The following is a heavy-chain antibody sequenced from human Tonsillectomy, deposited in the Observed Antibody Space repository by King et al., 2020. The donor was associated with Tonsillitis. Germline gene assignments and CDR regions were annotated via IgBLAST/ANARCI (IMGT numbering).Heavy chain of an antibody. J-gene: IGHJ6*02. CDR3: AKAPDYDILSGRYYYGMDV. CDR2: IRYDGNTK. Sequence: VQLVESGGGVVQPGGSLRLSCAASGFIFSNSGLHWVRQAPGKGLEWVAFIRYDGNTKYYADSVKGRFTISRDNSKNTLYLQKNSLRAEDTAVYYCAKAPDYDILSGRYYYGMDVWGQGTTVTVSS. V-gene: IGHV3-30*02. D-gene: IGHD3-9*01. CDR1: GFIFSNSG.